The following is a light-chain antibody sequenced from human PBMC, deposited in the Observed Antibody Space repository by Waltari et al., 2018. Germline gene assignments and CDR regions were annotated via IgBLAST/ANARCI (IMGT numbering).Light chain of an antibody. J-gene: IGKJ1*01. CDR3: QHYVNLPVT. Sequence: EIVLTQSPGTLSLSPGDRATLSCRASQSVSRALAWYQQKPGQAPRLLIYAASTRATGVPDRLSGSGSGTDFSLTISRLDPEDFAVYYCQHYVNLPVTFGQGTKVEI. CDR1: QSVSRA. CDR2: AAS. V-gene: IGKV3-20*01.